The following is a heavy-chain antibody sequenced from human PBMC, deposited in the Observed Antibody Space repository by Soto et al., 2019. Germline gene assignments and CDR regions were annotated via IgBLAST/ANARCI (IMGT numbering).Heavy chain of an antibody. J-gene: IGHJ4*02. CDR3: ARGRYGDY. CDR2: ISAHNGNT. CDR1: GYGFTTYG. D-gene: IGHD1-1*01. V-gene: IGHV1-18*01. Sequence: QVHLVQSGAEVKKPGASVKVSCKGSGYGFTTYGITWVRQAPGQGLEWMAWISAHNGNTTYAQKLQGRVTGTRDTSTSTAYMELRSLRSDDTAVYYCARGRYGDYWGQGALVTVSS.